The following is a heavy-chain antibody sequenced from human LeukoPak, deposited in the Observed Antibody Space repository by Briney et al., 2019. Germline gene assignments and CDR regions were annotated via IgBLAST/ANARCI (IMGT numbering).Heavy chain of an antibody. CDR2: MYPSGST. V-gene: IGHV4-4*02. CDR1: GGSISSSNW. CDR3: ARDGRFGEWKLDTFDI. Sequence: SGTLSLTCAVSGGSISSSNWWSWVRQPPGKGLEWIGEMYPSGSTNYNPSLKSRVTISVDTSKNQFSLKLSSVTAADTAVYYCARDGRFGEWKLDTFDIWGQGTMVTVSS. J-gene: IGHJ3*02. D-gene: IGHD3-10*01.